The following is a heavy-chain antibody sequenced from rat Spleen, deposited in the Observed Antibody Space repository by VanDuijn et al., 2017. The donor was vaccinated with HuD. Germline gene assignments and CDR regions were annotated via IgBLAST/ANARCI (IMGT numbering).Heavy chain of an antibody. Sequence: EVQLVESGGGLVQPGRSLKLSCAASGFNFYDYWMGWVRQAPGKGLEWIGEINKDSNVIKYSPSLKGKFTVSRDNAQNTLYLQMSKLGSEDTATYYCVREELGVDYWGQGVMVTVSP. D-gene: IGHD4-3*01. CDR2: INKDSNVI. V-gene: IGHV4-2*01. CDR3: VREELGVDY. CDR1: GFNFYDYW. J-gene: IGHJ2*01.